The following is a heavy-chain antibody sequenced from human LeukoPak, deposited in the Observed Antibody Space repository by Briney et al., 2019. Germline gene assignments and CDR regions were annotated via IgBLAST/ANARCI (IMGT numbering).Heavy chain of an antibody. D-gene: IGHD1-26*01. Sequence: SETLSLTCAVYGGSFSGYYWSWIRQPPGKGLEWIGEINHSGSTNYNPSLKSRVTISVDTSKNQFSLKLSSVTAADTAVYYCARQMELLGNWFDPWGQGTLVTVSS. CDR2: INHSGST. J-gene: IGHJ5*02. V-gene: IGHV4-34*01. CDR1: GGSFSGYY. CDR3: ARQMELLGNWFDP.